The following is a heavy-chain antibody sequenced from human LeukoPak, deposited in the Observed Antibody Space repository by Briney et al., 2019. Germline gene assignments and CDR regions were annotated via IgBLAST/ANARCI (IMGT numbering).Heavy chain of an antibody. V-gene: IGHV3-23*01. CDR3: VKTKVWGVIARLDY. D-gene: IGHD3-10*01. CDR1: GFTFSSYG. J-gene: IGHJ4*02. Sequence: PGGSLRLSCAASGFTFSSYGMSWVRQAPGKGLEWVSAISGSGGIKYYADSVKGRFTISRDNSKKTLYLQMNSLRAEDTAVYYCVKTKVWGVIARLDYWGQGSLGTVSS. CDR2: ISGSGGIK.